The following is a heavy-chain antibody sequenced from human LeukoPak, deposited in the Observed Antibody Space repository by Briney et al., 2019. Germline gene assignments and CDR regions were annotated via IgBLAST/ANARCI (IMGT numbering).Heavy chain of an antibody. V-gene: IGHV4-61*08. J-gene: IGHJ1*01. CDR3: ARGGAARLHFQN. CDR1: GGSISSGGYY. D-gene: IGHD6-6*01. Sequence: SETPSLTCTVSGGSISSGGYYWNWIRQPPGKGLEWIGYIYHSGSTNYNPSLQSRVTISVDTSKNQFSLNLNSVTAADTAVYYCARGGAARLHFQNWGQGTLVTVSS. CDR2: IYHSGST.